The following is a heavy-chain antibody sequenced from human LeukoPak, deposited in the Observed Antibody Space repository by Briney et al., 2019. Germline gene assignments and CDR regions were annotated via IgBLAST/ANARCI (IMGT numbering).Heavy chain of an antibody. Sequence: SQTLSLTCTVSGGSISSGGYYWSWIRQHPGKGLEWIGYIYYSGSTYYNPSLKSRVTISVDTSKNQFSLKLSSVTAADTAVYYCARVVPAASVAFDIWGQGTMVTVSS. CDR2: IYYSGST. V-gene: IGHV4-31*03. CDR1: GGSISSGGYY. D-gene: IGHD2-2*01. CDR3: ARVVPAASVAFDI. J-gene: IGHJ3*02.